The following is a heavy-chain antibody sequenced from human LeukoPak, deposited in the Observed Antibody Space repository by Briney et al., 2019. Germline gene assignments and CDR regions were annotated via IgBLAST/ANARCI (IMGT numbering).Heavy chain of an antibody. J-gene: IGHJ4*02. CDR2: IYTSGST. Sequence: PSQTLSLTCTVSGGSISSGSYYWSWIRQPAGKGLEWIGRIYTSGSTNYNPSLKSRVTISVDTSKNQFSLKLSSVTAADTAVYYCARGPSGYSLNFDYWGQGTLVTVSS. CDR3: ARGPSGYSLNFDY. CDR1: GGSISSGSYY. D-gene: IGHD2-2*02. V-gene: IGHV4-61*02.